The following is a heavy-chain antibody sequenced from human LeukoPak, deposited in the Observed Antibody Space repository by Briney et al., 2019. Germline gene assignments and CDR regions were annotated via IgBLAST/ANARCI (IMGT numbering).Heavy chain of an antibody. J-gene: IGHJ6*02. D-gene: IGHD2/OR15-2a*01. CDR1: GFTFSSYE. CDR2: IASGGGANR. Sequence: PGGSLTLSCAASGFTFSSYEMNWVRQAPGKGLEWVSYIASGGGANRFYSESVKGRFTISRDNAKNSLYLHMNSLRAEDTGVYYCARIGTTTRGPAGLDVWGQGTTVIVSS. CDR3: ARIGTTTRGPAGLDV. V-gene: IGHV3-48*03.